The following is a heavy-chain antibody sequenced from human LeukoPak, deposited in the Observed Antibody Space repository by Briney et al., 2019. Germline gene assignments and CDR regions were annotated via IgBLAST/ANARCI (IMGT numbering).Heavy chain of an antibody. CDR2: ICAYNGNT. J-gene: IGHJ6*02. CDR1: GYTFTNHG. CDR3: ARGHDSSGYYLAHYGMDV. D-gene: IGHD3-22*01. V-gene: IGHV1-18*01. Sequence: GASVKVSRLASGYTFTNHGINWVRQAPGKGLEWMGLICAYNGNTNYAQKLQGRVTMTTDTSTSTAYMELRSLRSDDTAVSYCARGHDSSGYYLAHYGMDVRGQGTTVTVSS.